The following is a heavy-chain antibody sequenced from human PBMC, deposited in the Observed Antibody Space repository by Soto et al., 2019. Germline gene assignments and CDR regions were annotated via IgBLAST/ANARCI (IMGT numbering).Heavy chain of an antibody. CDR2: IYYSGST. D-gene: IGHD6-6*01. J-gene: IGHJ4*02. CDR1: GGSISSSSYY. V-gene: IGHV4-39*01. CDR3: ARPLIAARPHAYFAY. Sequence: QLQLQESGPGLVKPSETLSLTCTVSGGSISSSSYYWGWIRQPPGKGLEWIGSIYYSGSTYYNPSLKSPVTPSVDTSKNQFSLKLSSVTAADTAVYYCARPLIAARPHAYFAYWGQGTLVIVSS.